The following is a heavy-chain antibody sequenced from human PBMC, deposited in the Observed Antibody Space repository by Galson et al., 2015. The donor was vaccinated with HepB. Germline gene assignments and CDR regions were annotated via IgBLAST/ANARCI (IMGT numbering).Heavy chain of an antibody. CDR2: IIPILGIA. CDR3: ARDRAVAGIGYYYYGTDV. Sequence: SVKVSCKASGYTFTGYYMHWVRQAPGQGLEWMGRIIPILGIANYAQKFQGRVTITADKSTSTAYMELSSLRSEDTAVYYCARDRAVAGIGYYYYGTDVWGQGTTVTVSS. CDR1: GYTFTGYY. J-gene: IGHJ6*02. D-gene: IGHD6-19*01. V-gene: IGHV1-69*04.